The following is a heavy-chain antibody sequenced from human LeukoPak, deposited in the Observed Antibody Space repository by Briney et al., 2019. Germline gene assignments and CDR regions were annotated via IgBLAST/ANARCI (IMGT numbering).Heavy chain of an antibody. CDR2: TYYRSKWNN. CDR3: TRQRSTSTDYYGMDV. Sequence: SQTLSLTCAISGDTVSSNTAAWNWIRQSPSKGLEWLGRTYYRSKWNNDYAVSVQNRVTINPDTSKNQFSLQLKSATPEDTAVYYCTRQRSTSTDYYGMDVWGQGTTVTVSS. V-gene: IGHV6-1*01. J-gene: IGHJ6*02. D-gene: IGHD6-6*01. CDR1: GDTVSSNTAA.